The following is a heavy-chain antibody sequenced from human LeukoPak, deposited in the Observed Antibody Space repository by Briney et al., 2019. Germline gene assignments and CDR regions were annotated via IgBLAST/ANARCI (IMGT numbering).Heavy chain of an antibody. V-gene: IGHV3-66*02. Sequence: GGSLRLSCAASGFTVSSNYMSWVRQAPGKGLEWVSVIYSGGSTYYADSVKGRFTISRDNSKNTLYLQMNSLRAEDTAVYYCARGVRDFWSGYLSYWGQGTLVTVSS. CDR1: GFTVSSNY. CDR2: IYSGGST. CDR3: ARGVRDFWSGYLSY. J-gene: IGHJ4*02. D-gene: IGHD3-3*01.